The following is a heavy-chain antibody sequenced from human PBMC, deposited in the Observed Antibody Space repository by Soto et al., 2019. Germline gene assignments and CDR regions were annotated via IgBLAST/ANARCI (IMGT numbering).Heavy chain of an antibody. J-gene: IGHJ5*02. CDR1: GFTFNGST. CDR2: IRGKPNNYAT. V-gene: IGHV3-73*02. CDR3: SRLRSSWSMAAFAP. D-gene: IGHD6-19*01. Sequence: EVQLVESGGGLVQPGGSLKLSCAASGFTFNGSTIHWVRQAPGKGLEWVGHIRGKPNNYATAYASSLKGRFTISRDASKNTAYLQLNSLKIDDTAVYYCSRLRSSWSMAAFAPWGQGTLVPVSS.